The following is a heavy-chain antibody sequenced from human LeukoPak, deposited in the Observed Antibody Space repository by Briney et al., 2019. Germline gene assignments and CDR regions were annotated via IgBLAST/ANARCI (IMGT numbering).Heavy chain of an antibody. CDR3: ARDGASYSNYEGNFDY. CDR2: ISSISSTI. J-gene: IGHJ4*02. Sequence: GGSLRLSCAASGFTFNGYGMNWVRQAPGKGLEWVSYISSISSTIYYSDSVKGRFTISRDNAKNSLYLQMNSLRAEDTAVYYCARDGASYSNYEGNFDYWGKGTLVTVSS. CDR1: GFTFNGYG. D-gene: IGHD4-11*01. V-gene: IGHV3-48*01.